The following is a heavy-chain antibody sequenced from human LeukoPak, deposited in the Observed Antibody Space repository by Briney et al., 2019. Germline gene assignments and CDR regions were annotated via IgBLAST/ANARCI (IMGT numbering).Heavy chain of an antibody. CDR3: ARDYYDSSGRGAFDI. CDR1: GGTFSSYA. D-gene: IGHD3-22*01. Sequence: SVKVTCKASGGTFSSYAISWVRQAPGQGLEWMGGIIPIFGTANSVQKFQGRVTITADESTSTAYMELSSLRPEDTAVYYCARDYYDSSGRGAFDIWGQGTMVTVSS. CDR2: IIPIFGTA. J-gene: IGHJ3*02. V-gene: IGHV1-69*13.